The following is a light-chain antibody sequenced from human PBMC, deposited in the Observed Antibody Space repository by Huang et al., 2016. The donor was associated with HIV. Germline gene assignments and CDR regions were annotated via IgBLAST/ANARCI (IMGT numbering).Light chain of an antibody. CDR1: HSVSTF. Sequence: DIVLTQSPATLSLSPGERATVPCRASHSVSTFLAWYQHKLGQAPRLLIFDASNRASGVPARFSGTGSGTDFTLTISSLEPSDVAVYYCQQHSYWPITFGRGTRLEI. J-gene: IGKJ5*01. V-gene: IGKV3-11*01. CDR3: QQHSYWPIT. CDR2: DAS.